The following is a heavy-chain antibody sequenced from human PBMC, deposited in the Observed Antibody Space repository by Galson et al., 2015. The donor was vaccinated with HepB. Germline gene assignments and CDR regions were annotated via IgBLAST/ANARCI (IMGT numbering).Heavy chain of an antibody. D-gene: IGHD3-10*01. Sequence: SLRLSCAGSGFAFNDYAFHWVRQAPGKGLEWVAVISNDGNNKYYADSVKGRFTISRDKSRNTLSLQMNSLTAEDTALYYCARAHFYYGSGLDYYYCGMDVWGLGTTVTVSS. J-gene: IGHJ6*02. V-gene: IGHV3-30*04. CDR3: ARAHFYYGSGLDYYYCGMDV. CDR2: ISNDGNNK. CDR1: GFAFNDYA.